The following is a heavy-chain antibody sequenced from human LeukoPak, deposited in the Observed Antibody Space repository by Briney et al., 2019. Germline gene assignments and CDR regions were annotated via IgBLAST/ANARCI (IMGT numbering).Heavy chain of an antibody. D-gene: IGHD1-26*01. CDR2: IYYSGST. Sequence: SETLSLTCTVSGGSISSYYWSWIRQPPGKGLEWIGYIYYSGSTNYNPSLKSRVTISVDTSKNQFSLKLISVTAAVMAVYYCARGQGATVPQVGKNWFDPWGQGTRVIVSS. CDR3: ARGQGATVPQVGKNWFDP. CDR1: GGSISSYY. V-gene: IGHV4-59*12. J-gene: IGHJ5*02.